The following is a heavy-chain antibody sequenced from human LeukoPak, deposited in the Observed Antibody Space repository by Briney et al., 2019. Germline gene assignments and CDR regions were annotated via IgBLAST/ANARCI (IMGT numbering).Heavy chain of an antibody. Sequence: PSETLSLTCTVSGDSIRSPNWWSCVRQPPGKGLQWIGEIYHSGSTNYNPPLKRRVTISVDTSKNQFSLKLSSVTAADTAVYYCARHPRKNMVRGPRGYFDLWGRGTLVTVSS. D-gene: IGHD3-10*01. V-gene: IGHV4-4*02. J-gene: IGHJ2*01. CDR3: ARHPRKNMVRGPRGYFDL. CDR1: GDSIRSPNW. CDR2: IYHSGST.